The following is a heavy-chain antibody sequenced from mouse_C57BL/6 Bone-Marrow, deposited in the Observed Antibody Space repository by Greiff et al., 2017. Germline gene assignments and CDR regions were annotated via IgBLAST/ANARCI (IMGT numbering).Heavy chain of an antibody. J-gene: IGHJ2*01. CDR2: IHPNSGST. V-gene: IGHV1-64*01. CDR3: SRSGANWADD. D-gene: IGHD4-1*01. Sequence: QVQLQQPGAELVKPGASVKLSCKASGYTFTRYWMHWVKQRPGQGLEWIGMIHPNSGSTKYNEKFKSKDTLTVDKSSSTAYMQLSSLTSEDSAVYYCSRSGANWADDWGQGTTLTVSS. CDR1: GYTFTRYW.